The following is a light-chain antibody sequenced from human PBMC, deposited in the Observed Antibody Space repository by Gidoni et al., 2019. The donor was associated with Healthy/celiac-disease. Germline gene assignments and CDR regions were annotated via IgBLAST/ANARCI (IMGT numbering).Light chain of an antibody. J-gene: IGKJ2*01. CDR1: QSISSW. V-gene: IGKV1-5*01. CDR2: DAS. Sequence: DNQMTPSPSTLSASVGDRVTITCRASQSISSWLAWYQQKPGKAPKLLIYDASSLESGVPSRFSGSGSGTEFTLTISSLQPDDFATYYCQQYNSYSRTFGQGTKLEIK. CDR3: QQYNSYSRT.